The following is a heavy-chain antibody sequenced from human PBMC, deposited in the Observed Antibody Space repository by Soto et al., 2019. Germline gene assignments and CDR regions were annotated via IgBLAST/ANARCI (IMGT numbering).Heavy chain of an antibody. CDR3: SRAPRGYDPVYCFDY. V-gene: IGHV3-49*03. J-gene: IGHJ4*02. D-gene: IGHD5-12*01. CDR2: IRSKGYGGTT. CDR1: GFPFGEFA. Sequence: GGSLRLSCTASGFPFGEFAMSWFHQAPGKGLEWVGFIRSKGYGGTTEYAASVRGRFTISRDDSKSVAYLQMNSLQTEDTAVYYCSRAPRGYDPVYCFDYWGLGTLVTVSS.